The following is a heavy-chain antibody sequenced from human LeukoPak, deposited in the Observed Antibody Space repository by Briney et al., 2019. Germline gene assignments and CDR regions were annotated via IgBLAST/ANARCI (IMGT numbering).Heavy chain of an antibody. CDR3: ARVSAAGMDFHYGMDV. D-gene: IGHD6-13*01. CDR2: IHYSEST. J-gene: IGHJ6*02. Sequence: SETLSLTCTVSGGPLRSYYWSWMRQPPGKGLERIGNIHYSESTNFNPSLKSRVAISVDTSKNQFSLNMRSVTAADTAVYYCARVSAAGMDFHYGMDVWGQGTTVTVSS. CDR1: GGPLRSYY. V-gene: IGHV4-59*01.